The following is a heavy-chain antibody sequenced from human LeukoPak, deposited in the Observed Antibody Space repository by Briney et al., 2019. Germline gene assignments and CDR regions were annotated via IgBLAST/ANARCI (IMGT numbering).Heavy chain of an antibody. CDR1: GFTFSTYW. D-gene: IGHD3-10*01. V-gene: IGHV3-7*01. Sequence: GGSLRLSCAASGFTFSTYWMSWVRQAPGKGLEWVANIKQDGSEKYYADSVKGRFTISRDNSKNTVDLQMNSLRAEDTAVYYCAREWFGESLHYFDYWGQGTLVTVSS. J-gene: IGHJ4*02. CDR2: IKQDGSEK. CDR3: AREWFGESLHYFDY.